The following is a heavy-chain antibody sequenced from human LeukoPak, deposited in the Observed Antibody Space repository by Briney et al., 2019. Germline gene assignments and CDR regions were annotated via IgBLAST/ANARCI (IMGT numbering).Heavy chain of an antibody. CDR2: FDPEDGET. Sequence: ASVKASCKVSGYTLTELSMHWVRQAPGKGLEWMGGFDPEDGETIYAQKFQGRVTMTEDTSTDTAYMELSSLRSEDTAVYYCATGVLRYFDWLLLDYWGQGTLVTVSS. CDR1: GYTLTELS. J-gene: IGHJ4*02. V-gene: IGHV1-24*01. D-gene: IGHD3-9*01. CDR3: ATGVLRYFDWLLLDY.